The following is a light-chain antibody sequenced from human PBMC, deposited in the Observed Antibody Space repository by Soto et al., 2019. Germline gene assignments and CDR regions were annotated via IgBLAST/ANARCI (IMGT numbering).Light chain of an antibody. Sequence: EIVLTQSPATLSLSPGERAILSCRASQSVSSYLAWYQQKPGQAPRLLISDASNRATGIPARLSGSGSGTDFTLTISSLEPEDFAVYYCQQRSNWPPDFGPGTKVDIK. CDR3: QQRSNWPPD. CDR2: DAS. CDR1: QSVSSY. V-gene: IGKV3-11*01. J-gene: IGKJ3*01.